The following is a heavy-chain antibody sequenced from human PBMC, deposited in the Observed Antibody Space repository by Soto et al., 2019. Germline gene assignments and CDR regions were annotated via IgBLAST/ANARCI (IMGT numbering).Heavy chain of an antibody. CDR1: GFTISSYG. J-gene: IGHJ4*02. CDR3: ARDFCSGGSCYFCDY. Sequence: QVQLVESGGGVVQPGRSLRLSCAASGFTISSYGIHWVRQAPGKGLEWVAVIWYDGSNKYYADSVKGRFTISRDNSKNTLYLQMNSLRAEDTAVYYCARDFCSGGSCYFCDYWGQGTLVTVSS. D-gene: IGHD2-15*01. V-gene: IGHV3-33*01. CDR2: IWYDGSNK.